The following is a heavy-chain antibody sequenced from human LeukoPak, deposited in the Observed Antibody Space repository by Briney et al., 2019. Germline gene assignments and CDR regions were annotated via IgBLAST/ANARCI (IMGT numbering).Heavy chain of an antibody. V-gene: IGHV1-2*02. D-gene: IGHD3-10*01. CDR1: GYTFTGYY. Sequence: ASVKVSCKASGYTFTGYYMRWVRQAPGQGLEWMGWINPNSGGTNYAQKFQGRVTMTRDTSISTAYMELSRLRSDDTAVYYCAREMVRGVIITRQYNWFDPWGQGTLVTVSS. CDR2: INPNSGGT. CDR3: AREMVRGVIITRQYNWFDP. J-gene: IGHJ5*02.